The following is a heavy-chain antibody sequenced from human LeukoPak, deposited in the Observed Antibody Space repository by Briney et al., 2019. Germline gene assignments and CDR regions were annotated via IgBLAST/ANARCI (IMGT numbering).Heavy chain of an antibody. Sequence: GGSLRLSCAASGFTFSNYWMNWVRQAPGKGLEWVANIKQDGSEKFCLDSVKGRFTISRDNAKNSLYLQMNSLRAEDTAVYYCARDYGYSYGYDYWGQGTLVTVS. CDR1: GFTFSNYW. CDR3: ARDYGYSYGYDY. D-gene: IGHD5-18*01. V-gene: IGHV3-7*05. CDR2: IKQDGSEK. J-gene: IGHJ4*02.